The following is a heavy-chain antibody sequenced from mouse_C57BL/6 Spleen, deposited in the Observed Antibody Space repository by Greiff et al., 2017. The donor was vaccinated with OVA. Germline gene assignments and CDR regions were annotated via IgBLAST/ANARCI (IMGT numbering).Heavy chain of an antibody. Sequence: VQLQQSGAELVRPGASVTLSCKASGYTFTDYEMHWVKQTPVHGLEWIGAIDPEPGGTAYNQQFKGKAILTAYKSSSTAYMELLSLISEDSSVYYCTRREAYYSNYHSFAYWGQGTLVTVSA. J-gene: IGHJ3*01. CDR1: GYTFTDYE. CDR2: IDPEPGGT. D-gene: IGHD2-5*01. CDR3: TRREAYYSNYHSFAY. V-gene: IGHV1-15*01.